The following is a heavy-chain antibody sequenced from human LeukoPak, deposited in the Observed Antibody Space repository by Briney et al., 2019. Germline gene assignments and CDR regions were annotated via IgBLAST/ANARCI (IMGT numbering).Heavy chain of an antibody. Sequence: GRSLRLSCAASGFTFSSYGMPWVRQAPGKGLEWVAVISYDGSNKYYADSVKGRFTISRDNSKNTLYLQMNSLRAEDTAVYYCAKEGSGWYKKLDYWGQGTLVTVSS. J-gene: IGHJ4*02. CDR1: GFTFSSYG. V-gene: IGHV3-30*18. CDR2: ISYDGSNK. D-gene: IGHD6-19*01. CDR3: AKEGSGWYKKLDY.